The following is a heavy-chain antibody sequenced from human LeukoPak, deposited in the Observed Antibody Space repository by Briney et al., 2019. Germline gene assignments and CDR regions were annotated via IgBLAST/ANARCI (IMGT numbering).Heavy chain of an antibody. V-gene: IGHV4-4*07. CDR2: IYTSGST. D-gene: IGHD2-2*01. CDR1: GGSISSYY. J-gene: IGHJ4*02. CDR3: AREYCSSTSCYGFFDY. Sequence: SETLSLTCTVSGGSISSYYWSWIRQPAGKGLEWIGRIYTSGSTNHNPSLKSRVTMSVDTSKNQFSPKLSSVTAADTAVYYCAREYCSSTSCYGFFDYWGQGTLVTVSS.